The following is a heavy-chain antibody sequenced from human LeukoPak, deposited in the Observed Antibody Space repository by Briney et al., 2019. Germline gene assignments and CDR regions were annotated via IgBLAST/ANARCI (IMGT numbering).Heavy chain of an antibody. Sequence: ASVKVSCKASGYTFTSYAMNWVRQAPGQGLEWMGWINTNTGNPTYAQGFTGRFVFSLDTSVSTAYLQISSLKAEDTAVYYCAREPESLPSIYDSSGYYRNPNWLDPWGQGTLVTVSS. V-gene: IGHV7-4-1*02. J-gene: IGHJ5*02. CDR3: AREPESLPSIYDSSGYYRNPNWLDP. CDR2: INTNTGNP. CDR1: GYTFTSYA. D-gene: IGHD3-22*01.